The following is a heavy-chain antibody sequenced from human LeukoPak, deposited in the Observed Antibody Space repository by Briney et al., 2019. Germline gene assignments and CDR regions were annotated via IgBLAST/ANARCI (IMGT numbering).Heavy chain of an antibody. J-gene: IGHJ3*02. CDR3: ARHMDYGGNSDAFDI. CDR2: VRYDGSNE. Sequence: GGSLRLSCAASGFTFSNYGMHWVRQAPGKGLEWVAFVRYDGSNEYYADSVKGRFTISRDNSKKTLYLEMNSLRPEDTAVYYCARHMDYGGNSDAFDIWGQGTMVTVSS. D-gene: IGHD4-23*01. CDR1: GFTFSNYG. V-gene: IGHV3-30*02.